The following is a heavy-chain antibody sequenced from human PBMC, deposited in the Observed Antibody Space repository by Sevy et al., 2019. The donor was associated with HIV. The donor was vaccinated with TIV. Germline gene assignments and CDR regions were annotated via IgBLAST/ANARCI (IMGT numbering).Heavy chain of an antibody. D-gene: IGHD2-21*01. J-gene: IGHJ5*01. CDR3: ARAGGDCYSKNECWFVS. CDR2: ISSSSGTI. Sequence: GGSLRLSCAASGFTFSAYSMNWVRQAPGKGLEWVSYISSSSGTIYYADSVKGQFTISRDNAKSSLYLQMNGLGAEDTAVYDCARAGGDCYSKNECWFVSWGQGTLVTVSS. V-gene: IGHV3-48*01. CDR1: GFTFSAYS.